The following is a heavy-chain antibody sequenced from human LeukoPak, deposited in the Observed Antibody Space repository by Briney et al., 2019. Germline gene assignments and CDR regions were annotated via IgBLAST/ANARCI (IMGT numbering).Heavy chain of an antibody. CDR3: AGGWDYGDFGAVGGSLGLVGSVGAFDI. CDR1: GFTFDDYA. CDR2: LTWNGGSI. Sequence: PGGSLRLSCAASGFTFDDYAMHWVRQPPGKGLEWVSGLTWNGGSIAYAASVMGRFTISRDNAKNSLYLQMNSLRAEDMALYYCAGGWDYGDFGAVGGSLGLVGSVGAFDIWGQGTLVTVSS. J-gene: IGHJ3*02. V-gene: IGHV3-9*03. D-gene: IGHD4-17*01.